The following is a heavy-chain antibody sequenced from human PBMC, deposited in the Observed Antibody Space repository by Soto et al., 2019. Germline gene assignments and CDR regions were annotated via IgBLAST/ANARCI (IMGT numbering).Heavy chain of an antibody. Sequence: EVQLVESGGSLVQPGGSLRLSCAASGFTVSSNYINWVRQAPGKGLQWISVIYSDGTTHYADSVKGRFTMSRDKSKNTLYLQMNSRRVEDTAVYYCARDPFGGGGDHWGQGTLVSVSS. D-gene: IGHD3-16*01. CDR2: IYSDGTT. J-gene: IGHJ4*02. CDR3: ARDPFGGGGDH. V-gene: IGHV3-66*01. CDR1: GFTVSSNY.